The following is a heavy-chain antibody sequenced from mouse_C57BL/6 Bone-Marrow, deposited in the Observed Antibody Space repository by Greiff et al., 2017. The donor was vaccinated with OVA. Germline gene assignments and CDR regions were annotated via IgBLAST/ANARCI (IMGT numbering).Heavy chain of an antibody. V-gene: IGHV8-8*01. Sequence: QVTLQVSGPGILQPSQTLSLTCSFSGFSLSTFGMGVGWIRQPSGQGLDGLAHPWWGGAKYYNPALKRRLTISKDTSKNQVFLKIANVDTADTATYYCARSTWYFDVWGTGTTVTVSS. CDR3: ARSTWYFDV. CDR2: PWWGGAK. CDR1: GFSLSTFGMG. J-gene: IGHJ1*03.